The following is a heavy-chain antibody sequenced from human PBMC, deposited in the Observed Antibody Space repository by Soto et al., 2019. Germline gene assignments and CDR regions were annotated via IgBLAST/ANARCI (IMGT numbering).Heavy chain of an antibody. D-gene: IGHD2-2*01. J-gene: IGHJ4*02. CDR3: AKDASYAIDY. CDR1: GLIFEDYA. V-gene: IGHV3-9*01. Sequence: EVQLVESGGGLVQPGRSLRLSCVASGLIFEDYAMHWVRQAPGQGLEWVSSIRWSSGGIDYADSVKGRFTISRDNAKNSLYLQMNSLKPDDTALYYCAKDASYAIDYWGQGTLVTVSS. CDR2: IRWSSGGI.